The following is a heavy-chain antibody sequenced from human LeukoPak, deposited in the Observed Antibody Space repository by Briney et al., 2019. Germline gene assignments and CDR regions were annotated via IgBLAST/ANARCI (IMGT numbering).Heavy chain of an antibody. CDR1: GFTFSSYW. CDR2: IEQDGSEK. D-gene: IGHD1-26*01. V-gene: IGHV3-7*03. CDR3: AKGSSGSYSLDAFDI. J-gene: IGHJ3*02. Sequence: GGSLRLSCAASGFTFSSYWMSWVRQAPGKGLEWVANIEQDGSEKYYVDSVKGRFTISRDNAKNSLYLQMNSLRAEDTALYYCAKGSSGSYSLDAFDIWGQGTMVTVSS.